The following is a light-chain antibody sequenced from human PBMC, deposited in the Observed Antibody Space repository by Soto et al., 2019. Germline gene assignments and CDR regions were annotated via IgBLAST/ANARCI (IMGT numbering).Light chain of an antibody. V-gene: IGKV2-28*01. CDR1: QSLLHSNGYNY. Sequence: DIVMTQSPLSLPVTPGEPASISCRSNQSLLHSNGYNYLDWYLQKPGQSPQLLIYLGSNRASGVPDRFSGSGSGTDFTMNSSRVEAEDVGIYYCVQPLTITFGQGTRLDIK. CDR3: VQPLTIT. J-gene: IGKJ5*01. CDR2: LGS.